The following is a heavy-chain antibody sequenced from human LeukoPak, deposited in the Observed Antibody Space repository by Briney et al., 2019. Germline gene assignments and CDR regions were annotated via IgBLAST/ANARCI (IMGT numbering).Heavy chain of an antibody. D-gene: IGHD3-3*01. J-gene: IGHJ6*03. CDR3: AKIGRRYDFWTGYYEEEVDYMDV. CDR2: ISDSGGST. CDR1: GFTLSSYW. V-gene: IGHV3-23*02. Sequence: GGSLRLSCAASGFTLSSYWMHWVRQAPGKGLEWVSGISDSGGSTKYEASVKGRFTISRDNYKDTLYLQMNSLRAEDTAVYYCAKIGRRYDFWTGYYEEEVDYMDVWGKGTTVTVSS.